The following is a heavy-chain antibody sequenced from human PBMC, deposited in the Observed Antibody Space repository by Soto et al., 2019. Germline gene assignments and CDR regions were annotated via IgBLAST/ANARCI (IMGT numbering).Heavy chain of an antibody. Sequence: ASVKVSCKASGYTFTSYGISWVRQAPGQGLEWMGWINAYNGNTNYAQKLQGRVTMTTDTSTSTAYMELRSLRSDDTAVYCCARTFKPPPSYWYFDLWGRGTLVTVSS. J-gene: IGHJ2*01. V-gene: IGHV1-18*01. CDR1: GYTFTSYG. CDR3: ARTFKPPPSYWYFDL. CDR2: INAYNGNT.